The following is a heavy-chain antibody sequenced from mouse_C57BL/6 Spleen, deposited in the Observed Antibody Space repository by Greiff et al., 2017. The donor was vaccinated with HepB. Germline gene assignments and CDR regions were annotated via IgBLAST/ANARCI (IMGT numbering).Heavy chain of an antibody. CDR3: ARRRYFDV. J-gene: IGHJ1*03. Sequence: QVQLQQPGAELVKPGASVKLSCKASGYTFTSYWMQWVKQRPGQGLEWIGEIDPSDSYTNYNQKFKGKATLTVDTSSSTTYMQLSSLTSEDSAVYDCARRRYFDVWGTGTTVTVSS. CDR2: IDPSDSYT. V-gene: IGHV1-50*01. CDR1: GYTFTSYW.